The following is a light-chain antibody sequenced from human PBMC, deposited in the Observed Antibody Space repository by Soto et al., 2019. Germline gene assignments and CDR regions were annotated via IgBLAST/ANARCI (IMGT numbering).Light chain of an antibody. CDR3: QSYDSSLSGV. CDR2: GNS. J-gene: IGLJ2*01. V-gene: IGLV1-40*01. CDR1: SSNIGTGYD. Sequence: QSVLTQPPSVSGAPGQRVTISCTGSSSNIGTGYDVQWYQQLPGTAPKLPIYGNSNRPSGVPDRFSGSKSGTSASLAITGLQAEDEADYYCQSYDSSLSGVFGGGTKLTVL.